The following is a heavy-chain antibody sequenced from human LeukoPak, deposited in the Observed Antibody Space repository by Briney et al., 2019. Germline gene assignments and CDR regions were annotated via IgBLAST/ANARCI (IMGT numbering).Heavy chain of an antibody. V-gene: IGHV4-31*03. CDR1: GASVSSGDYY. CDR3: AREKPHSSTWHTPFDY. Sequence: SETLSLTCIVSGASVSSGDYYWTWIRQHPGEGLEWIGYISHSGSTSYNPSLESRVSISADTSKNQFSLRLSAVTAADTAVYYCAREKPHSSTWHTPFDYWGQGMLVTVSS. J-gene: IGHJ4*02. D-gene: IGHD6-13*01. CDR2: ISHSGST.